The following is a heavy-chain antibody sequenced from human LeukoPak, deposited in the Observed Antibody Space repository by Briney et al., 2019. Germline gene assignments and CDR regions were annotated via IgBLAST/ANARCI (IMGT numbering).Heavy chain of an antibody. CDR1: GGTFSSYA. CDR2: IIPIFGTA. D-gene: IGHD3-10*01. Sequence: ASVKVSCKASGGTFSSYAISWVRQAPGQGLEWMGGIIPIFGTANYAPKFQGRVTITADESTSTAYMELSSLRSEDTAVYYCARGRYGSGSYYYFQHWGRGTLVTVSS. CDR3: ARGRYGSGSYYYFQH. J-gene: IGHJ1*01. V-gene: IGHV1-69*13.